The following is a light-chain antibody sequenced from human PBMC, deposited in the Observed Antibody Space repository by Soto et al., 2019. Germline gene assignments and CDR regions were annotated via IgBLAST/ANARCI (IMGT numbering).Light chain of an antibody. CDR1: NSDVGGYNF. Sequence: QSALTQPRSVSGSPGQSVNISCSGTNSDVGGYNFVSWYLQHPGKAPKLMLYDVNKRPSGVPDRFSGSKSGNTASLTISGLRDEDEADYYCCSYAGRYTYVFGTGTKLTVL. V-gene: IGLV2-11*01. CDR3: CSYAGRYTYV. CDR2: DVN. J-gene: IGLJ1*01.